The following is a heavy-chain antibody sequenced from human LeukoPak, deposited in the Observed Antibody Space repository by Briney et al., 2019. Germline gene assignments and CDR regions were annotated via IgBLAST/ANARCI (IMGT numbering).Heavy chain of an antibody. CDR3: ARDQLGESDY. CDR1: GFTFSSYW. CDR2: IKQDGSEK. J-gene: IGHJ4*02. D-gene: IGHD3-10*01. V-gene: IGHV3-7*01. Sequence: GGSLRLSCAASGFTFSSYWMTWVRQAPGMGLEWVANIKQDGSEKYYVDSVKGRFTISRDNAKNSLYLQMNSLRADDTAVYYCARDQLGESDYWGPGTLVTVSS.